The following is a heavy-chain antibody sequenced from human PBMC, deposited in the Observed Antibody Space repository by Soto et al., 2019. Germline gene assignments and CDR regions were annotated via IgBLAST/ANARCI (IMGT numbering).Heavy chain of an antibody. D-gene: IGHD1-1*01. CDR2: ISAYNGNT. Sequence: GASVKVSCKASGYTFTSYGISWVRQAPGQRLEWMGWISAYNGNTNYAQKHQGRVTMTTKTSTSTAYKELRSLRSDDTAVYSCARDGSRVAGWFDPWGQGTLVTVSS. CDR3: ARDGSRVAGWFDP. CDR1: GYTFTSYG. V-gene: IGHV1-18*01. J-gene: IGHJ5*02.